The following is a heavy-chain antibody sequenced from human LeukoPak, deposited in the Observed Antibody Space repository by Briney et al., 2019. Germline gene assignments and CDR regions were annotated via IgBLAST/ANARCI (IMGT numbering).Heavy chain of an antibody. Sequence: SETLSLTCTVSGGSISSYYWSWIRQPPGKGLEWIGYIYYSGSTNYNPSLKSRVTISVDKSKNQFSLKLTSVTAADTAVYYCARDAGTGTTGNYYYYMDVWGKGTTVTVSS. V-gene: IGHV4-59*12. CDR2: IYYSGST. D-gene: IGHD1-7*01. CDR3: ARDAGTGTTGNYYYYMDV. J-gene: IGHJ6*03. CDR1: GGSISSYY.